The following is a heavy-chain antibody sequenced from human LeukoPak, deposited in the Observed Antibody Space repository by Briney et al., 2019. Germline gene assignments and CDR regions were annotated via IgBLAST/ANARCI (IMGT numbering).Heavy chain of an antibody. V-gene: IGHV4-34*01. Sequence: SETLSLTCAVYGGSFSGYYWNWIRQPPGKGLEWIGEINHSGSTNYNPSLKSRVTISMDTSKNQFSLKLSSVTAADTAVYFCARGRDIAVGGKSAHGYWGQGTLVTVSS. J-gene: IGHJ4*02. D-gene: IGHD6-19*01. CDR1: GGSFSGYY. CDR2: INHSGST. CDR3: ARGRDIAVGGKSAHGY.